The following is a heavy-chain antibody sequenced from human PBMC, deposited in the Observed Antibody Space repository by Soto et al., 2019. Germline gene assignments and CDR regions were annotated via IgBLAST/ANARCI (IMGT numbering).Heavy chain of an antibody. Sequence: GGSLRLSCAASGFTFSSYAMSWVRQAPGKGLEWVSAISGSGGSTYYADSVMGRFTISRDNSKNTLYLQLNSLRAEYTAVYYCARAHIVVVTAIPGYFQHWGQGTLVTVSS. J-gene: IGHJ1*01. D-gene: IGHD2-21*02. CDR1: GFTFSSYA. CDR2: ISGSGGST. V-gene: IGHV3-23*01. CDR3: ARAHIVVVTAIPGYFQH.